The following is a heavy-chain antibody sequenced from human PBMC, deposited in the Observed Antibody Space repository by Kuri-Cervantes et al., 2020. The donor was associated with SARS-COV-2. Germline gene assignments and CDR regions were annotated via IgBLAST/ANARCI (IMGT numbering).Heavy chain of an antibody. V-gene: IGHV3-30-3*01. CDR3: ARGDDYGGNYPDY. CDR2: ISYDGSNK. J-gene: IGHJ4*02. D-gene: IGHD4-23*01. CDR1: GFTFSSYA. Sequence: GGSMRLSCAASGFTFSSYAMHWVRQAPGKGLEWVAVISYDGSNKYYADSVKGRFTISRDNSRNIVYLQMNSLRPEDTALYYCARGDDYGGNYPDYWGQGTLVTVSS.